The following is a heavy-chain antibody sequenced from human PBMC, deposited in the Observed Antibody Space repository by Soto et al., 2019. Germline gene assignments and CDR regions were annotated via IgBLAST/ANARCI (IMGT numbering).Heavy chain of an antibody. J-gene: IGHJ6*02. CDR1: GFTFSSYA. CDR3: ARDLPYSSSSAMDV. CDR2: ISSDGSST. V-gene: IGHV3-64*04. D-gene: IGHD6-6*01. Sequence: GGSLRLSCSASGFTFSSYAMHWVRQSPGKGVEYVSAISSDGSSTTFADSVKGRFTSSRDNAKNTLYLQMNSLRAEDTAVYYCARDLPYSSSSAMDVWGQGTTVTVSS.